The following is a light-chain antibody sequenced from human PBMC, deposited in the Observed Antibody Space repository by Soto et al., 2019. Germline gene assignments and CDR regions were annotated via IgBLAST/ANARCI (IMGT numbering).Light chain of an antibody. CDR2: DAS. V-gene: IGKV3-11*01. CDR3: QQRSNWPRFT. J-gene: IGKJ2*01. Sequence: EIVLTQSPATLSLSPGERATLSCRASQSVSNYLAWYQQKPDQAPRLLLYDASNRATGIPARFSGSGSGTDFTLTISSLEPEDFAVYYCQQRSNWPRFTFGQGTKVEIK. CDR1: QSVSNY.